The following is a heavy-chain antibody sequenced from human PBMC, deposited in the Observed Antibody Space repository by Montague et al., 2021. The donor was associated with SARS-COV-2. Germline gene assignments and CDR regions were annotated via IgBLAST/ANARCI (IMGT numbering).Heavy chain of an antibody. CDR2: FYYAGGT. V-gene: IGHV4-39*01. CDR1: GGPVSRISSH. D-gene: IGHD4-17*01. CDR3: ARLYGSSFDY. J-gene: IGHJ4*02. Sequence: SETLSLTCTVSGGPVSRISSHWGWIRQPPGKGLEYIGSFYYAGGTQYNPSLKSRVTISVDTSNDQFSLKMNSVTAADTAEYFCARLYGSSFDYWGQGTLVTASS.